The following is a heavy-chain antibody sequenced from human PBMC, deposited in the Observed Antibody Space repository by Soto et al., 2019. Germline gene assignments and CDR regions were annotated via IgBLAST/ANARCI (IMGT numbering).Heavy chain of an antibody. D-gene: IGHD3-22*01. Sequence: ASVKVSCKASGYTFTSYGISWVRQAPGQGLEWMGWISAYNGNTNYAQRLQGRVTMTTDTSTSTAYMELRSLRSDDTAVYYCARGLEYYYDSSGYPGYWGQGTLVTVSS. J-gene: IGHJ4*02. CDR1: GYTFTSYG. CDR2: ISAYNGNT. V-gene: IGHV1-18*04. CDR3: ARGLEYYYDSSGYPGY.